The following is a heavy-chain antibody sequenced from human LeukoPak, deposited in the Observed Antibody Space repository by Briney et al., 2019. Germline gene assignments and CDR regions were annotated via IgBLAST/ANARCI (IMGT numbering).Heavy chain of an antibody. CDR2: IYYSGST. D-gene: IGHD3-10*01. Sequence: SETLSLTCTVSGDSINSSNCYWGWIRQPPGKGLEWIGNIYYSGSTYYKPSLKSRVTISVDTSKNQFSLKLSSVTAADTAVYYCAGLYGSGSYYGYWGQGTLVTVSS. V-gene: IGHV4-39*01. J-gene: IGHJ4*02. CDR3: AGLYGSGSYYGY. CDR1: GDSINSSNCY.